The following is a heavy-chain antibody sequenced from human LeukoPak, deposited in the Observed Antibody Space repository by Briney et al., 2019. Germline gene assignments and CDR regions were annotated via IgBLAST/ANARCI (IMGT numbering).Heavy chain of an antibody. CDR1: GGTFTSFD. J-gene: IGHJ6*02. Sequence: GASVKVSCKASGGTFTSFDINWVRQATGQGLEWMGWMNPNSGNAGYAQKFQGRVTMTRNTYMSAAYMELSSLRSEDTAVYYCARGPPHDSSSWYGYYYYYGMDVWGQGTTVTVSS. D-gene: IGHD6-13*01. CDR2: MNPNSGNA. V-gene: IGHV1-8*01. CDR3: ARGPPHDSSSWYGYYYYYGMDV.